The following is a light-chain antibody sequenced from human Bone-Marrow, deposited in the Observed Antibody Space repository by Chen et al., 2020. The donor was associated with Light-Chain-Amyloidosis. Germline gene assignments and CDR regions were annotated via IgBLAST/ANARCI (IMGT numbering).Light chain of an antibody. J-gene: IGLJ3*02. V-gene: IGLV4-69*01. CDR2: VKSDGSH. Sequence: QIVLTQSPSASASLGASVRLTCTLTSGHSRYVIAWHHQPPKKGPRYLMKVKSDGSHIKGDGIPDRFSGSSSGTERYLTISSLRSEDEGDYFCQTWATGIPWVFGGGTKLTV. CDR3: QTWATGIPWV. CDR1: SGHSRYV.